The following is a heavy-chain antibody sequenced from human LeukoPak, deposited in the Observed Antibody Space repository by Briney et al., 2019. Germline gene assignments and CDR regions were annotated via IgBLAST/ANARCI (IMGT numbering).Heavy chain of an antibody. CDR3: ARGRATVTTHWFDP. V-gene: IGHV1-8*03. CDR1: VYTFTIYD. J-gene: IGHJ5*02. CDR2: MNPNSGNT. Sequence: ASVTVSCQSSVYTFTIYDINWVRQAAGQGGEWVGWMNPNSGNTGYAQKFQGRVTITRNTSISTAYMELSSLTSEDTAVYYCARGRATVTTHWFDPWGQGTLVTVSS. D-gene: IGHD4-11*01.